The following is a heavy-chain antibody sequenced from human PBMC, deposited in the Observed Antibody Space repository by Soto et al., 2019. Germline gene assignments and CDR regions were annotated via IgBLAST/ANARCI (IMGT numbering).Heavy chain of an antibody. CDR2: IYPSVSS. D-gene: IGHD1-1*01. J-gene: IGHJ4*02. CDR3: ARENVGTTFFDN. CDR1: GFAISRGYY. Sequence: SETLSLTCSVSGFAISRGYYWSWVRQPPGKGLEWIGSIYPSVSSYHNPSLATRLRLSIDTSKNQFTLNLTSVTAADTALYFCARENVGTTFFDNWGQGIQVTVSS. V-gene: IGHV4-38-2*02.